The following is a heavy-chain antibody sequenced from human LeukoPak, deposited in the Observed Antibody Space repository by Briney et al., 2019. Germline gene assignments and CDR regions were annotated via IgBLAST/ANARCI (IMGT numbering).Heavy chain of an antibody. V-gene: IGHV1-18*01. Sequence: GASVKVSCKASGYTFTSYGISWVRQAPGQGLEWMGWISAYNGNTKYAQKLQGRVTMTTDTSTSTAYMELRSLRSNDTAVYYCARYYMVRGVIYEYNWFDPWGQGTLVTVSS. CDR3: ARYYMVRGVIYEYNWFDP. J-gene: IGHJ5*02. CDR1: GYTFTSYG. D-gene: IGHD3-10*01. CDR2: ISAYNGNT.